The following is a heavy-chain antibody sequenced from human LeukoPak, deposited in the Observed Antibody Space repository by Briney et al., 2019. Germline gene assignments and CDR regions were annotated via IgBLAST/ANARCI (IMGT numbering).Heavy chain of an antibody. Sequence: GGSLRLSCAASGFTFSSYWMSWVRQAPGKGQEWVANIKQDGSEKYYVDSVKGRFTISRDNAKNSLYLQMNSLRAEDTAVYYCARVGSGPRVLEWFRRHPNFFDYWGQGTLVTVSS. CDR3: ARVGSGPRVLEWFRRHPNFFDY. J-gene: IGHJ4*02. D-gene: IGHD3-3*01. V-gene: IGHV3-7*01. CDR2: IKQDGSEK. CDR1: GFTFSSYW.